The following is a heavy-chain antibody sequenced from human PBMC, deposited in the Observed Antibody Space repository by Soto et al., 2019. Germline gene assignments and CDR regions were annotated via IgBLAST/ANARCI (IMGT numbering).Heavy chain of an antibody. Sequence: QFQLVQSGAEVKKPGSSVKVSCKDSGGTFSSYAISWVRQAPGQGLEWMGGIIPIFGTANYAQKFQGRVKITADESTSTAYMELSSLRSEDTAVYDCARDLGSGPYDYWGQGTLVSGSS. CDR2: IIPIFGTA. D-gene: IGHD3-16*01. CDR1: GGTFSSYA. J-gene: IGHJ4*02. V-gene: IGHV1-69*12. CDR3: ARDLGSGPYDY.